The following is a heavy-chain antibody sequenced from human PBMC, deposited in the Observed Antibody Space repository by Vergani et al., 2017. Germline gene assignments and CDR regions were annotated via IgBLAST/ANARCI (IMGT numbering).Heavy chain of an antibody. CDR2: IIPIFGTA. Sequence: QVQLVQSGAEVKKPGASVKVSCKACGYTFTSYYMHWVRQAPGQGLEWMGGIIPIFGTANYAQKFQGRVTITADESTSTADLELSSLRSEDTAVYYGAGEGGLLGDCSSTTCPNWFDPWGQGTLVTVSS. J-gene: IGHJ5*02. CDR1: GYTFTSYY. V-gene: IGHV1-69*01. CDR3: AGEGGLLGDCSSTTCPNWFDP. D-gene: IGHD2-2*01.